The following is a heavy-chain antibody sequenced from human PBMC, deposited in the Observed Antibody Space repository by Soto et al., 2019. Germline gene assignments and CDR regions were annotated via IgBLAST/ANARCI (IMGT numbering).Heavy chain of an antibody. CDR3: ARHGGGGPGYYGSGTYIDY. V-gene: IGHV5-51*01. Sequence: GEALKISCNGSGYSFTSYWIGWVRQMPGKGLEWMGIIYPGDSDTRYSPSFQGQVTISADKSISTAYLQWSSLKASDTAMYYCARHGGGGPGYYGSGTYIDYWGQGSLVTVSS. J-gene: IGHJ4*02. D-gene: IGHD3-10*01. CDR1: GYSFTSYW. CDR2: IYPGDSDT.